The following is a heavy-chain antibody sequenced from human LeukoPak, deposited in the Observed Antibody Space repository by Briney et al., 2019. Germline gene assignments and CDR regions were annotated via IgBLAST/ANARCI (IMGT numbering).Heavy chain of an antibody. Sequence: GGSLRLSCAASGFTFSGYWMSWVRQAPGKGLEWVAHIKHDGSEKFYVDSVKGRFTISRDNAKNSLYLQMNSLRAEDTAVYYCARYNGYDDEGEYFDYWGQGTLVTVSS. CDR2: IKHDGSEK. CDR3: ARYNGYDDEGEYFDY. J-gene: IGHJ4*02. V-gene: IGHV3-7*01. CDR1: GFTFSGYW. D-gene: IGHD5-12*01.